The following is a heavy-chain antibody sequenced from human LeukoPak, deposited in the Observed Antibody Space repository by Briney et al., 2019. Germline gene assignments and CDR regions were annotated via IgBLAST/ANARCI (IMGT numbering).Heavy chain of an antibody. CDR1: GGTFSSYA. CDR2: INPNSGGT. D-gene: IGHD4-17*01. V-gene: IGHV1-2*04. J-gene: IGHJ4*02. Sequence: VASVKVSCKASGGTFSSYAISWVRQAPGQGLEWMGWINPNSGGTNYAQKFQGWVTMTRDTSISTAYMELSSLRSEDTAVYYCARDGVYGDYGPYYFDYWGQGTLVTVSS. CDR3: ARDGVYGDYGPYYFDY.